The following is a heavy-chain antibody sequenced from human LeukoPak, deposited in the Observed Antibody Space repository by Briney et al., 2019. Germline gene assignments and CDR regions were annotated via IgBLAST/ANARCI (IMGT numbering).Heavy chain of an antibody. CDR1: GGSFSGYY. J-gene: IGHJ4*02. CDR2: INHSGST. V-gene: IGHV4-34*01. Sequence: PSETLSLTCAVYGGSFSGYYWSWIRQPPGKGLEWIGEINHSGSTNYNPSLKSRVTISVDTSKNQFSLKLSSVTAADTAVYYCARECFGIAVAGLGDYYFDYWGQGTLVTVSS. D-gene: IGHD6-19*01. CDR3: ARECFGIAVAGLGDYYFDY.